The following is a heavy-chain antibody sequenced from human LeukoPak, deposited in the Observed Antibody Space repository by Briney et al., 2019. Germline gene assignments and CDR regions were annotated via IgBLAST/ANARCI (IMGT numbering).Heavy chain of an antibody. CDR2: INPHSGGR. V-gene: IGHV1-2*02. CDR3: AKVRDRLSSFYPAA. J-gene: IGHJ4*02. Sequence: GASVKVSCKASGYSFTDYYIHWVRQAPGQGLEWMGWINPHSGGRNLAQKFQGRVTMTRGTSITTAYLELSGLTSDDTAMYYCAKVRDRLSSFYPAAWGQGTLVSVSS. D-gene: IGHD6-13*01. CDR1: GYSFTDYY.